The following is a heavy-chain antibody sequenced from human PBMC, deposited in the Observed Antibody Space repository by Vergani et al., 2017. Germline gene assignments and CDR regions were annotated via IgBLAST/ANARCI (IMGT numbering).Heavy chain of an antibody. V-gene: IGHV3-7*01. CDR2: IKQDGSEK. Sequence: EVQLVESGGGLVQPGGSLRLSCAASGFTFSSYWMSWVRQAPGKGLEWVANIKQDGSEKYYVDSVKGRFTISRDNAKNSLYLQMNSLRAEDTAVYYCARDAPYYYDSSGYSNFDYWGQGTLVTVSS. D-gene: IGHD3-22*01. CDR3: ARDAPYYYDSSGYSNFDY. J-gene: IGHJ4*02. CDR1: GFTFSSYW.